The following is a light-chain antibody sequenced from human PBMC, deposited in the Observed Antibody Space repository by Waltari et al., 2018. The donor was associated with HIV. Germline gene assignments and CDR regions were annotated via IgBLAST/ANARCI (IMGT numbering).Light chain of an antibody. V-gene: IGLV1-51*01. CDR3: GTWDSSLSVWV. Sequence: QSVLTQPPPVSAPPGQQVHISRSCSTSTIANDYASWYLQPPGTAPKLLIYDNDKRPSGIPDRFSGSKSGTSATLGITGLQTGDEADYYCGTWDSSLSVWVFGGGTKLTVL. J-gene: IGLJ3*02. CDR1: TSTIANDY. CDR2: DND.